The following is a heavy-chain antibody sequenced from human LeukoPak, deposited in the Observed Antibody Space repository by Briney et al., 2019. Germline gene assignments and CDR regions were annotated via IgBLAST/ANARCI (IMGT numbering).Heavy chain of an antibody. V-gene: IGHV3-7*01. CDR3: ANGEYQLPTNY. D-gene: IGHD2-2*01. Sequence: GGSLRLSCAVSRFTFSSYWMSWVRQAPGKGREWVANIKQDGSEKYYVDSVKGRFTISRDNAKNSLYLQMNSLRAEDTAVYYCANGEYQLPTNYWGQGTLVTVSS. CDR2: IKQDGSEK. CDR1: RFTFSSYW. J-gene: IGHJ4*02.